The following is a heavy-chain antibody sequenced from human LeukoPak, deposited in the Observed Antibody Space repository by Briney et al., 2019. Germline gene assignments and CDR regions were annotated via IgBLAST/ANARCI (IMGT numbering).Heavy chain of an antibody. V-gene: IGHV4-61*05. D-gene: IGHD1-14*01. J-gene: IGHJ5*02. CDR2: IYYSGST. Sequence: SETLSLTCTVSGGSISSSSYYWGWIRQPPGKGLEWIGYIYYSGSTNYNPSLKSRVTISVDTSKNQFSLKLSSVTAADTAVYYCARAVYSWFDPWGQGTLVTVSS. CDR1: GGSISSSSYY. CDR3: ARAVYSWFDP.